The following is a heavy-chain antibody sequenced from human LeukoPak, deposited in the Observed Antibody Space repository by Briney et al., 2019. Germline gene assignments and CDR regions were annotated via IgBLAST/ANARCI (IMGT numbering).Heavy chain of an antibody. Sequence: PGGSLRLSCAASGFTFSSYGIHWVRQAPGKWLVWVALISSNGKNKDYADSVKGRFTISRDNSKNTLYLQMNSLRAEDTAVYYCARPMYYYDSSGSLAVWGQGTTVTVTS. CDR2: ISSNGKNK. J-gene: IGHJ6*02. D-gene: IGHD3-22*01. CDR3: ARPMYYYDSSGSLAV. V-gene: IGHV3-30*04. CDR1: GFTFSSYG.